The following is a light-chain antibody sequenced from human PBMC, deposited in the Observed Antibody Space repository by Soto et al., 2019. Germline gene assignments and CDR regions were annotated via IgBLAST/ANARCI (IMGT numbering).Light chain of an antibody. Sequence: QSVLTQPASVSGSPGQSITISCTGTSSDVGGYNSVSWYQQHPGKAPKLMIYDVSNRPSGVSNRFSGSKSGNTASLTISGLQAEDEADLYRSSYTSSSTVVFGGWTKLTGL. J-gene: IGLJ2*01. CDR3: SSYTSSSTVV. CDR1: SSDVGGYNS. V-gene: IGLV2-14*01. CDR2: DVS.